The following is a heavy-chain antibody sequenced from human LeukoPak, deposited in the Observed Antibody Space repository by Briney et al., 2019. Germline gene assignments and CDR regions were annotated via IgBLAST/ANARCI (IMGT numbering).Heavy chain of an antibody. Sequence: SETLSLTCTVSGGSISSYYWSWIRQPPGKGLEWIGFIYSSGSTNYNPSLKSRVTISVDTSKNQFSLKLSSVTAADTAVYHCARSTTVTTSRDAFDIWGQGTMVTVSS. CDR3: ARSTTVTTSRDAFDI. CDR2: IYSSGST. V-gene: IGHV4-59*01. J-gene: IGHJ3*02. CDR1: GGSISSYY. D-gene: IGHD4-17*01.